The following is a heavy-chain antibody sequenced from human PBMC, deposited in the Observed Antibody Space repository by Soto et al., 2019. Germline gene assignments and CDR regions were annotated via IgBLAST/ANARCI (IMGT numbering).Heavy chain of an antibody. J-gene: IGHJ4*02. D-gene: IGHD6-6*01. CDR1: GFRISSYW. CDR3: GRGRSAPDY. CDR2: IMQDGSEK. V-gene: IGHV3-7*01. Sequence: EVQLVESGGGLVQPGGSLRLSCIVSGFRISSYWMSWVRQAPGKGLEWVANIMQDGSEKQYVDSVEGRFTISRDNARNSLYLQMNGLRAEDTAVYYCGRGRSAPDYWGQGTLVTVSS.